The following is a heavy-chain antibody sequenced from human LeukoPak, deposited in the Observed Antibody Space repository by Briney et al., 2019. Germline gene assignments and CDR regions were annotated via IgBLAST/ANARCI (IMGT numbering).Heavy chain of an antibody. CDR1: GFTFSSYG. V-gene: IGHV3-30*18. Sequence: PGGSLRLSCAASGFTFSSYGMHWVRQAAGKGLEWVAVISYDGSNKYYADSVKGRFTISRDNSKNTLYLKMNSLRAEDTAVYYCAKEMLLSYYYFGMDVWGQGTTVTVSS. CDR2: ISYDGSNK. D-gene: IGHD2-21*01. J-gene: IGHJ6*02. CDR3: AKEMLLSYYYFGMDV.